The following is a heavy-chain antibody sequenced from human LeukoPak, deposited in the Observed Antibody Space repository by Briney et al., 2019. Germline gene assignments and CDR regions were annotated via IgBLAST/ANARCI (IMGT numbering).Heavy chain of an antibody. CDR3: ARGSSGHIHPTKYFDL. D-gene: IGHD3-22*01. CDR1: GFTFSSYD. V-gene: IGHV3-13*01. CDR2: IGTAGGT. J-gene: IGHJ2*01. Sequence: GGSLRLSCAASGFTFSSYDMHWVRHATGKGLEWVSVIGTAGGTYYPGSVKGRFTISRENAKNSLYLQMKSLRAGDTAVYYCARGSSGHIHPTKYFDLWGRGTLVTVSS.